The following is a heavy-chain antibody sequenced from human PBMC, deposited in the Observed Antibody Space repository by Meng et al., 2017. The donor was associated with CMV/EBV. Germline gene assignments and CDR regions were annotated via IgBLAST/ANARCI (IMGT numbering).Heavy chain of an antibody. Sequence: HVQLQQWGAGLFKPPKTLSLTFAVYVGSLSGHSWSWIRQPPGKGLEWIGEINHSGSTNYNPSLKSRVTISVDTSKNQFSLKLSSVTAADTAVYYCASSLTYPDYWGQGTLVTVSS. D-gene: IGHD2-15*01. V-gene: IGHV4-34*01. CDR3: ASSLTYPDY. CDR2: INHSGST. J-gene: IGHJ4*02. CDR1: VGSLSGHS.